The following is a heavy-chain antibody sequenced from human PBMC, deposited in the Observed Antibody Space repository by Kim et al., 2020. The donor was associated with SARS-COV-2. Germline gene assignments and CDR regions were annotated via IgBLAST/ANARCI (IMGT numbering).Heavy chain of an antibody. D-gene: IGHD1-26*01. Sequence: GGSLRLSCAASGFTFSSYGMHWVRQAPGKGLEWVAVIWYDGSNKYYADSVKGRFTISRDNSKNTLYLQMNSLRAEDTAVYYCAREGIVGATTGLDYWGQGTLVTVSS. CDR2: IWYDGSNK. CDR1: GFTFSSYG. CDR3: AREGIVGATTGLDY. J-gene: IGHJ4*02. V-gene: IGHV3-33*01.